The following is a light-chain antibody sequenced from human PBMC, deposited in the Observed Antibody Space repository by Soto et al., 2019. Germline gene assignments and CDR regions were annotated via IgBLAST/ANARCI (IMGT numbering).Light chain of an antibody. CDR1: SSNIGSNS. J-gene: IGLJ2*01. V-gene: IGLV1-44*01. CDR3: AAWDDSLNGVV. CDR2: SSN. Sequence: QSVLTQPPSASGTPGQRVTISCSGSSSNIGSNSVNWYQQLPGTAPKLLMYSSNQRPSEVPDRFSGSKSGTSASLAISGLQSEDEADYYCAAWDDSLNGVVFGGGTKVTVL.